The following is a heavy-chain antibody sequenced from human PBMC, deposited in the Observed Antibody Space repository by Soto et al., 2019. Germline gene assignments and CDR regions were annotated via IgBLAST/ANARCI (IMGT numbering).Heavy chain of an antibody. V-gene: IGHV4-30-4*01. J-gene: IGHJ5*02. D-gene: IGHD3-10*01. CDR1: GGSISSGDYY. CDR3: ARDARDYYGSGSLDP. CDR2: IYYSGST. Sequence: SETLSLTCTVSGGSISSGDYYWSWIRQPPGKGLEWIGYIYYSGSTYYNPSLKSRVTISVDTSKNQFSLKLSSVTAADTAVYYCARDARDYYGSGSLDPWGQGTLVTVS.